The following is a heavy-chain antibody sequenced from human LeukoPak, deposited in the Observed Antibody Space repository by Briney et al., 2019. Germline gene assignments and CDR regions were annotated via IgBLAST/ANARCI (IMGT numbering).Heavy chain of an antibody. D-gene: IGHD4-23*01. CDR2: ISPGDSDI. Sequence: GESLKISCNCSGYIFSSYWIGLVRQMPGQGLEWVGIISPGDSDIAYSPSFQGQVTISADKSIRTAFLQWSSLKASDTAMYYCARWPKGRTNWFDPWGQGTLVTVSS. V-gene: IGHV5-51*01. J-gene: IGHJ5*02. CDR1: GYIFSSYW. CDR3: ARWPKGRTNWFDP.